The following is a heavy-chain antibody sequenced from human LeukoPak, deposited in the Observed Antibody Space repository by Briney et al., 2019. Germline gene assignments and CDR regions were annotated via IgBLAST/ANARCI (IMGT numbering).Heavy chain of an antibody. D-gene: IGHD3-22*01. CDR2: ISGSGGST. J-gene: IGHJ4*02. V-gene: IGHV3-23*01. CDR3: AKDWGSYYYDSSGSIDY. Sequence: GGSLRLSCAASGVTFSSYAMSWVRQTPGKGLEWVSVISGSGGSTDYADSVKGRFTISRDNSKNTLYLQMNSLRAEDTAVYYCAKDWGSYYYDSSGSIDYWGQGTLVTVSS. CDR1: GVTFSSYA.